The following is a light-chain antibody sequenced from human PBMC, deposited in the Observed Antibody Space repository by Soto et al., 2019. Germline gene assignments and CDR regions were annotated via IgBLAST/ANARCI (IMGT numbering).Light chain of an antibody. CDR2: EVT. Sequence: SVLTQPASVSGSPAQSITISCTVTSSDVGIYNLVSWYQQHPGNAPKLMIYEVTKRPSGVSNRFSGSKYGNAASLTISGLQAEYESDYYCCSYAGTSYVFGTGTKVTVL. V-gene: IGLV2-23*02. J-gene: IGLJ1*01. CDR1: SSDVGIYNL. CDR3: CSYAGTSYV.